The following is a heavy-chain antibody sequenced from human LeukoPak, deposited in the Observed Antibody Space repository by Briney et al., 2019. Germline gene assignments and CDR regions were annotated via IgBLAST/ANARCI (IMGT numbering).Heavy chain of an antibody. D-gene: IGHD3-9*01. CDR1: GGSISSGGYY. J-gene: IGHJ4*02. Sequence: SETLSLTCTVSGGSISSGGYYWSWIRQYPGKGLEWIGSIFYSGSTYYNPSLKSRFTISVDTSKNQFSLKLSSVTAADTAVYYCAREYSDILTGYYLFDSWGQGTLVTVSS. CDR2: IFYSGST. V-gene: IGHV4-31*03. CDR3: AREYSDILTGYYLFDS.